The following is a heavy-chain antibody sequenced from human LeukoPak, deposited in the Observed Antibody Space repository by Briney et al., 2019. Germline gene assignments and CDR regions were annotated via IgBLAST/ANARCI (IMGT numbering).Heavy chain of an antibody. V-gene: IGHV1-18*01. Sequence: ASVKVSCKASGYTFTSYGISWVRQAPGQGLEWMGWISPYSGNTNYAQKLQGRVTMTTDTSTSTAYMELRSLRSDDTAVYYCVRDGTWGRYYYDSTGYDYYFDYWGQGTLVTVSS. J-gene: IGHJ4*02. CDR1: GYTFTSYG. D-gene: IGHD3-22*01. CDR2: ISPYSGNT. CDR3: VRDGTWGRYYYDSTGYDYYFDY.